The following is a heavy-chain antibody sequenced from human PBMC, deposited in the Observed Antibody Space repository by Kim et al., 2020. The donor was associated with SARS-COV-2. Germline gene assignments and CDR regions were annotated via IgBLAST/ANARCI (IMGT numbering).Heavy chain of an antibody. Sequence: ASVKVSCKASGYIFSNYGITWVRQAPGQGLEWMGWIGAYNGDANYAQRFQGRLTMTTDTSTSTAYMELTSLRSDDTAVYYCARDRGYGSDTFDYWGQGTLVTVSS. CDR1: GYIFSNYG. CDR3: ARDRGYGSDTFDY. CDR2: IGAYNGDA. J-gene: IGHJ4*02. D-gene: IGHD5-12*01. V-gene: IGHV1-18*04.